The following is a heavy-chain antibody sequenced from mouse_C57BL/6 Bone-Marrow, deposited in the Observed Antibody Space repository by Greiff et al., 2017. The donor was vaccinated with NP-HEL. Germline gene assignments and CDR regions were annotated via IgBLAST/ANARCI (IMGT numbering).Heavy chain of an antibody. D-gene: IGHD1-1*01. V-gene: IGHV1-15*01. J-gene: IGHJ3*01. Sequence: VQLQESGAELVRPGASVTLSCKASGYTFTDYEMHWVKQTPVHGLEWIGAIDPETGGTAYNQKFKGKAILTADKSSSTAYMELRSLTSEDSAVYYCTRPYGSSYQFAYWGQGTLVTVSA. CDR3: TRPYGSSYQFAY. CDR2: IDPETGGT. CDR1: GYTFTDYE.